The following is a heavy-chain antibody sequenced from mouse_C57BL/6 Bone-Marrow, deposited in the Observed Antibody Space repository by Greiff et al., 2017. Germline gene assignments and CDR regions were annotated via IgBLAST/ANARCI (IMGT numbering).Heavy chain of an antibody. Sequence: EVHLVESGGGLVKPGGSLKLSCAASGFTFSSYAMSWVRQTPEKRLEWVATISDGGSYTYYPDNVKGRFTISRDNAKNNLYLQMSHLKSEDTAMYYCARDNYWYFDVWGKGTTVTVSS. CDR2: ISDGGSYT. CDR3: ARDNYWYFDV. V-gene: IGHV5-4*01. J-gene: IGHJ1*03. CDR1: GFTFSSYA.